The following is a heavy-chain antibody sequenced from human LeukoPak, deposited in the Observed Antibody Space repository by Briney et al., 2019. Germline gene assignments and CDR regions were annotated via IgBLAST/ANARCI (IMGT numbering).Heavy chain of an antibody. V-gene: IGHV1-8*01. CDR2: MNPNSGNT. CDR1: GYTFTSYD. D-gene: IGHD2-15*01. CDR3: ARDLNCSGGSCYWFDP. J-gene: IGHJ5*02. Sequence: GASVKVSCKASGYTFTSYDINWVRQATGQGLEWMGWMNPNSGNTGYAQKLQGRVTMTTDTSTSTAYMELRSLRSDDTAVYYCARDLNCSGGSCYWFDPWGRGTLVTVSS.